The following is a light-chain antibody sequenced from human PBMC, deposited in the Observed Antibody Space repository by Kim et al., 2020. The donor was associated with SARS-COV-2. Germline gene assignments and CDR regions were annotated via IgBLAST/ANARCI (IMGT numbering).Light chain of an antibody. V-gene: IGKV1-39*01. CDR1: QSINSY. J-gene: IGKJ4*02. CDR2: AAS. CDR3: QQRYSTPLT. Sequence: DIQMTQSPSSLSASVGDRVTITCRASQSINSYLNWYQQKPGKAPKLLIYAASSLQSGVPSRFSGSGSGTDFTLTISSLQPEDFATYYCQQRYSTPLTFGGGTKVDIK.